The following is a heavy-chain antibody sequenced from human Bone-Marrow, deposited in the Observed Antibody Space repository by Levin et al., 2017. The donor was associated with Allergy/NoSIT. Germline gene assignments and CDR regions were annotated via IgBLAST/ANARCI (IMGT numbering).Heavy chain of an antibody. D-gene: IGHD3-16*01. CDR1: GFTFSNYV. CDR2: IGAAGDT. CDR3: AKDHLGALAAGH. J-gene: IGHJ4*02. Sequence: GGSLRLSCAASGFTFSNYVMNWVRQAPGKGLEWVSTIGAAGDTYYSDSVRGRFTISRDNSKSTLFLQMNSLRSEDAALYYCAKDHLGALAAGHWGQGTLVTVSS. V-gene: IGHV3-23*01.